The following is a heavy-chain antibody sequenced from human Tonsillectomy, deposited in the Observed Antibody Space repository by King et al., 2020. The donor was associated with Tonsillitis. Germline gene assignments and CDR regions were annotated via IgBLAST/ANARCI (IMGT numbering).Heavy chain of an antibody. D-gene: IGHD2-15*01. J-gene: IGHJ5*02. CDR1: GGSISSYY. Sequence: VQLQESGPGLVKPSETLSLTCSVSGGSISSYYWSWIRQPPGKGLEWFGYIYYSGSTNYNPPLKSRVAISVDTSKNQSSLKLTSVTAADTAVYYCARGSVVVAATGLNWFDPWGQGTLVTVSS. V-gene: IGHV4-59*01. CDR3: ARGSVVVAATGLNWFDP. CDR2: IYYSGST.